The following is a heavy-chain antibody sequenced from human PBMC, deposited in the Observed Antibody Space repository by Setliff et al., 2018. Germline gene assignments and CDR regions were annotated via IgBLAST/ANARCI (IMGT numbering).Heavy chain of an antibody. J-gene: IGHJ5*02. V-gene: IGHV3-15*01. Sequence: PGGSLRLSCAASGVTVSDAWMGWVRQTPGEGLDWVGRIKSKTDGGPTDYAAPVKGRFTISRDDSKNTLYLQMNSLKTEDTAIYYCVKFVPQAISSDPWGQGTLVTVSS. CDR1: GVTVSDAW. CDR2: IKSKTDGGPT. D-gene: IGHD3-16*01. CDR3: VKFVPQAISSDP.